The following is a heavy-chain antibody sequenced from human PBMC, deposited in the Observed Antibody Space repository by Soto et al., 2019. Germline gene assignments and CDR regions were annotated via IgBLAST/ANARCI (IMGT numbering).Heavy chain of an antibody. V-gene: IGHV1-2*02. CDR3: ARVSSSIAAKSRYYYYGMDV. Sequence: ASVKVSCKASGYIFTGYHMHWVRPAPGQGLEWMGWINPNSGGTKYAQKFQGRVTMTRDTSASTAYMELSSLRSEDTAVYYCARVSSSIAAKSRYYYYGMDVWGQGTTVTVSS. J-gene: IGHJ6*02. CDR2: INPNSGGT. D-gene: IGHD6-6*01. CDR1: GYIFTGYH.